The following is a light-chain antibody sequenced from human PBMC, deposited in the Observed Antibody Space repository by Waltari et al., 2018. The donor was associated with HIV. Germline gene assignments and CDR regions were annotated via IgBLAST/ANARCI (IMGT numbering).Light chain of an antibody. J-gene: IGLJ1*01. Sequence: QSALTQPPSVSASPGQSVTISCTGTSSAIGSYNRVSWYLQPPGTAPRIIIYEVKNRPSGVPDRFSASKSGNTASLTISGLQAEDEADYYCSSYKNNNTIVFGTGTKVTVL. V-gene: IGLV2-18*02. CDR3: SSYKNNNTIV. CDR2: EVK. CDR1: SSAIGSYNR.